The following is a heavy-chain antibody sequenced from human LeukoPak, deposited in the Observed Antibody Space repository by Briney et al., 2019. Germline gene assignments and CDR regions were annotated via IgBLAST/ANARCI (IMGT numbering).Heavy chain of an antibody. CDR2: VKSSGDIT. V-gene: IGHV1-46*01. CDR1: GYTFTSYH. CDR3: VREDPNTYFFDF. J-gene: IGHJ4*02. Sequence: ASVKVSCKASGYTFTSYHMHWVRQPPGQGLKGMGIVKSSGDITLYAQKFQGRVTVTRDTSTSTVYMELRSLRSEDTAVYYCVREDPNTYFFDFWGQGTLVTVSS. D-gene: IGHD3-16*01.